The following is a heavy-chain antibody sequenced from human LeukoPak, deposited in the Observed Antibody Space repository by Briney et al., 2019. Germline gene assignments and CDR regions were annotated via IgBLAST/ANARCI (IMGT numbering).Heavy chain of an antibody. D-gene: IGHD3-3*01. Sequence: GGSLRLSCAASGFTFSSYAMSWVRQAPGKGLEWVSAISGSGGSTYYADSVKGRFTISSDNSKNTLYLQMYSLRAEDTAVYYCAKDLTYETIFGVVGEHYFDYWGQGTLVTVSS. CDR1: GFTFSSYA. CDR2: ISGSGGST. CDR3: AKDLTYETIFGVVGEHYFDY. V-gene: IGHV3-23*01. J-gene: IGHJ4*02.